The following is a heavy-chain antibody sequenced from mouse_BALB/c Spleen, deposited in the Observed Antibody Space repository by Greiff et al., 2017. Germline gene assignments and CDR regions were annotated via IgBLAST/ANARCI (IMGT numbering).Heavy chain of an antibody. V-gene: IGHV5-6-3*01. CDR3: ARAFHYYGYYFDY. CDR1: GFTFSSYG. Sequence: VHLVESGGGLVQPGGSLKLSCAASGFTFSSYGMSWVRQTPDKRLELVATINSNGGSTYYPDSVKGRFTISRDNAKNTLYLQMSSLKSEDTAMYYCARAFHYYGYYFDYWGQGTTLTVSS. J-gene: IGHJ2*01. CDR2: INSNGGST. D-gene: IGHD1-2*01.